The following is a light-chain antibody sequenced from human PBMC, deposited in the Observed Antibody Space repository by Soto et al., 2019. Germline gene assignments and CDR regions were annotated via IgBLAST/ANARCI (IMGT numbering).Light chain of an antibody. J-gene: IGLJ3*02. CDR3: AAWDDSLIAWV. Sequence: QSVVTQPPSVSGTPGQGVIISCSNVGRHEVSWYQQVPGMAPKLLIYSNNQRPSGVPDRFSGSKSGTSASLAISGLQSEDEADYYCAAWDDSLIAWVFGGGTKLTVL. CDR2: SNN. CDR1: NVGRHE. V-gene: IGLV1-44*01.